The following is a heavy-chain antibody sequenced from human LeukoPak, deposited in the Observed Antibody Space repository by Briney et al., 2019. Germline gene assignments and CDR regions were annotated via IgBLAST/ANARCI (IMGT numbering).Heavy chain of an antibody. J-gene: IGHJ4*02. CDR2: IYYSGST. V-gene: IGHV4-39*07. CDR1: GGSISSSSYY. CDR3: ARKRRRGPIDY. Sequence: TSETLSLTCTVSGGSISSSSYYWGWIRQPPGKGLEWIGSIYYSGSTYYNPSLKSRVTISVDTSKNQFSLKLSSVTAADTAVYYCARKRRRGPIDYWGQGTLVTVSS.